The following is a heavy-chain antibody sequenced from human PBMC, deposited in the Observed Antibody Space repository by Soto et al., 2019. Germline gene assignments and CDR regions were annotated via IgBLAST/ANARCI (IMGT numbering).Heavy chain of an antibody. CDR2: IYYSGST. D-gene: IGHD6-13*01. CDR3: ARYGPTRYSSSWSLNWFDP. J-gene: IGHJ5*02. Sequence: SETLSLTCTVSGGSISSSSYYWGWIRQPPGKGLEWIGSIYYSGSTYYNPSLKSRVTISVDTSKNQFSLKLSSVTAADTAVYYCARYGPTRYSSSWSLNWFDPWGQGTLVTVSS. V-gene: IGHV4-39*01. CDR1: GGSISSSSYY.